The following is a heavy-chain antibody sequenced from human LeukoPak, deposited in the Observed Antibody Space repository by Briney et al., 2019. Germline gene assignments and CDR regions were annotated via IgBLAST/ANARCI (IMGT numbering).Heavy chain of an antibody. D-gene: IGHD5-18*01. Sequence: SETLSLTCAVSGYSISSGYYWGWIRQPPGKGLEWIGSIYHSGSTYYNPSLKSRVTISVDTSKNQFSLKLGSVTAADTAVYYCARDQLWTSNWYFDLWGRGTLVTVSS. CDR1: GYSISSGYY. J-gene: IGHJ2*01. CDR3: ARDQLWTSNWYFDL. V-gene: IGHV4-38-2*02. CDR2: IYHSGST.